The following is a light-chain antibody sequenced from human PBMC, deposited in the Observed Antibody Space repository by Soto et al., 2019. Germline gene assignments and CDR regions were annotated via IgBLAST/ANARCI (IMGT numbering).Light chain of an antibody. CDR3: CSYAGSSTS. V-gene: IGLV2-23*01. CDR2: EGS. J-gene: IGLJ1*01. CDR1: SSDVGCYNL. Sequence: QSALTQPASLSGSPGQSITISFTGTSSDVGCYNLVSWYQQQPGKAPKLMIYEGSKRPSGVSNRFSGSKSGNTASLTISGLQAEDEADYYCCSYAGSSTSFGTGTKVTVL.